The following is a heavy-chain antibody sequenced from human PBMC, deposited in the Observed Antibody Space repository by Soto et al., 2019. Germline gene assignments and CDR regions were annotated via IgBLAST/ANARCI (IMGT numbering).Heavy chain of an antibody. CDR1: GFTFSSYA. CDR2: ISYDGSNK. CDR3: ARAPHGITMVRRRSPTDY. Sequence: GGSLRLSCAASGFTFSSYAMHWVRQAPGKGLEWVAVISYDGSNKYYADSVKGRFTISRDNSKNTLYLQMNSLRGEDTAVYYCARAPHGITMVRRRSPTDYRGPGPLRTVS. D-gene: IGHD3-10*01. J-gene: IGHJ4*02. V-gene: IGHV3-30-3*01.